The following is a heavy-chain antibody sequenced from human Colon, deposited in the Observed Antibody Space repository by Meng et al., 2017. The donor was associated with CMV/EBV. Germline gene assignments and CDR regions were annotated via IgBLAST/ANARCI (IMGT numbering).Heavy chain of an antibody. J-gene: IGHJ5*02. Sequence: LSSYSISWVRQAPGQGLEWMGGLIPILGIANYAQKFQGRVTITADKSTSTAYMELSSLRSEDTAVYYCARGGGAYYDFWSGLGWFDPWGQGTLVTVSS. CDR1: LSSYS. D-gene: IGHD3-3*01. CDR2: LIPILGIA. V-gene: IGHV1-69*10. CDR3: ARGGGAYYDFWSGLGWFDP.